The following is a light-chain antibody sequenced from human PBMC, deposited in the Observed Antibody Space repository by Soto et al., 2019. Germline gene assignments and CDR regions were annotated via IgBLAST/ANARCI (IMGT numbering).Light chain of an antibody. J-gene: IGKJ1*01. V-gene: IGKV3-15*01. CDR3: QQYNNWPGT. Sequence: EIVMTQSPATLSVSPGERATLSCRASQSVSSNLAWYQQKPGQAPRLLIYGASTRATGIPARFSCSGSGTEFTLTISSLQSEDFAVYYCQQYNNWPGTFGPGTKVEIK. CDR2: GAS. CDR1: QSVSSN.